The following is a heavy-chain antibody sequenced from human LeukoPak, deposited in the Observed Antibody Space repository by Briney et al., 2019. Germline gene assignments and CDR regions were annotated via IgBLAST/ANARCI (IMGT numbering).Heavy chain of an antibody. CDR3: AKSYSSSWYHYFDY. CDR1: GFTFDDYT. Sequence: GGSLRLSCAASGFTFDDYTMHWVRHAPGKGLEWVSLISWDGGSTYYADSVKGRFTISRDNSKNSLYLQMNSLRTEDTALYYCAKSYSSSWYHYFDYWGQGTLVTVSS. V-gene: IGHV3-43*01. J-gene: IGHJ4*02. D-gene: IGHD6-13*01. CDR2: ISWDGGST.